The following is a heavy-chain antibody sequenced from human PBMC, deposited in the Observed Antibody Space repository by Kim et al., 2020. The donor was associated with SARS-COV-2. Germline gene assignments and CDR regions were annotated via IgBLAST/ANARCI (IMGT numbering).Heavy chain of an antibody. J-gene: IGHJ6*03. CDR3: ARDRVDTMIVAPGDD. V-gene: IGHV3-30-3*01. D-gene: IGHD3-22*01. Sequence: GGSLRLSCAASGFTFSSSAMHWVRQAPGKGLEWVAVISYDGSNKYYADSVKGRFTISRDNSKNTLYLQMNSLRAEDTAVYYCARDRVDTMIVAPGDDWG. CDR2: ISYDGSNK. CDR1: GFTFSSSA.